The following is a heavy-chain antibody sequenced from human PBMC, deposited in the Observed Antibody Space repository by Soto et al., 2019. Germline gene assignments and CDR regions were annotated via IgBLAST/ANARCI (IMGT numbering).Heavy chain of an antibody. CDR2: IYHSGST. CDR1: GGSISSGGYS. CDR3: ARSSNGDYDLGY. D-gene: IGHD4-17*01. V-gene: IGHV4-30-2*01. J-gene: IGHJ4*02. Sequence: PSETLSLTCAVSGGSISSGGYSWSWIRQPPGKGLEWIGYIYHSGSTYYNPSLKSRVTISVDRSKNQFSLKLSSVTAADTAVYYCARSSNGDYDLGYWGQGTLVTVSS.